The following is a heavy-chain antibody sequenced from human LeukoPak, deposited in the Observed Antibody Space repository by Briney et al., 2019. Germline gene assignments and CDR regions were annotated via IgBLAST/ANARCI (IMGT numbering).Heavy chain of an antibody. CDR3: ARGVEPLAANTLAY. V-gene: IGHV3-53*01. D-gene: IGHD1-14*01. J-gene: IGHJ4*02. Sequence: GGSLRLSCAASGFTFITNDMTWVRQAPGKGLEWVSVLYSDGNTKYSDSVRGRFTISRDNSKNTLYLEMNSLSPDDTAVYYCARGVEPLAANTLAYWGQGTLVTVSS. CDR2: LYSDGNT. CDR1: GFTFITND.